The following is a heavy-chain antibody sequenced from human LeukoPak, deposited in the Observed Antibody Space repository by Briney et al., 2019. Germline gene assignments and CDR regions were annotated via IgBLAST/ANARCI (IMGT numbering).Heavy chain of an antibody. CDR3: ARGDYYGSPKVVAA. CDR2: MNPNSGDT. V-gene: IGHV1-2*02. CDR1: GYTFTGYY. Sequence: ASVKVSCKPSGYTFTGYYMHWVRQAPGQGLEWMGWMNPNSGDTNYAQKFQDRVTMTRDTSISTAYIELNFLRSDDTAVFYCARGDYYGSPKVVAAWGQGTLVTVSS. J-gene: IGHJ5*02. D-gene: IGHD3-10*01.